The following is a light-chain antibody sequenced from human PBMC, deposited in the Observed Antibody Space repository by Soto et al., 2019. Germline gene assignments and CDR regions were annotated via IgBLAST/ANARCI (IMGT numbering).Light chain of an antibody. CDR2: GNN. V-gene: IGLV1-40*01. J-gene: IGLJ3*02. CDR1: GTGSD. Sequence: QSVLTQPPSVSGAPGQRVTISCIGTGSDVHWYQQLPGTAPKVLIYGNNNRPSGVPHRFSGTKSGTSASLAITGLQAEDDADYYCQSYDSSLSGCVFGGGTQLTVL. CDR3: QSYDSSLSGCV.